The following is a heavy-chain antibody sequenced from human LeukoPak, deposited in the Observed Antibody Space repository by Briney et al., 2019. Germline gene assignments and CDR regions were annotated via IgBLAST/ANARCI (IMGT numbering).Heavy chain of an antibody. Sequence: GGSLRLSCAASGFTFSDYYMSWIRQAPGKGLEWVSYISSSGSTIYYADSVKGRFTISRDNAKNSLYLQMNSLRAEDTAVYYCAKDQAYSYGFVYYYYYMDVWGKGATVTVSS. D-gene: IGHD5-18*01. V-gene: IGHV3-11*01. CDR3: AKDQAYSYGFVYYYYYMDV. CDR2: ISSSGSTI. CDR1: GFTFSDYY. J-gene: IGHJ6*03.